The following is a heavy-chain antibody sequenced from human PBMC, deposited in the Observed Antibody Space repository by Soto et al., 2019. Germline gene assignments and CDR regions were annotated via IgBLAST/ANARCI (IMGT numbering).Heavy chain of an antibody. CDR1: GFTFSSYG. CDR3: AKLRAAAGTDY. Sequence: GGSLRLSCAASGFTFSSYGMSWVRQAPGKGLEWVSVISTSAGTTYYADSVKGRFTISRDNSKNTLYLQMNSLRAEDTALYYCAKLRAAAGTDYWGQGTLVTVSS. J-gene: IGHJ4*02. CDR2: ISTSAGTT. V-gene: IGHV3-23*01. D-gene: IGHD6-13*01.